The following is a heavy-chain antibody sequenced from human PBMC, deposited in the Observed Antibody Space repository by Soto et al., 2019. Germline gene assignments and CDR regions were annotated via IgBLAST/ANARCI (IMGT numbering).Heavy chain of an antibody. CDR1: GYTFTSYY. V-gene: IGHV1-46*01. Sequence: GASVKVSCKASGYTFTSYYMHWVRQAPGQGLEWMGIINPSGGSTSYAQKFQGRVTMTRDTSTSTVYMELSSLRSEDTAVYYCARTPTSSEGDFGMDVWGHGTTVTVSS. CDR3: ARTPTSSEGDFGMDV. D-gene: IGHD3-16*01. CDR2: INPSGGST. J-gene: IGHJ6*02.